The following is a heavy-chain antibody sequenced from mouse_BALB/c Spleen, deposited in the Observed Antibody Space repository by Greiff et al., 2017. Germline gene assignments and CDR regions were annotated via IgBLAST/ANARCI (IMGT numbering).Heavy chain of an antibody. CDR2: INPGSGGT. V-gene: IGHV1-54*01. Sequence: VQLQQSGAELVRPGTSVKVSCKASGYAFTNYLIEWVKQRPGQGLEWIGVINPGSGGTNYNEKFKGKATLTADKSSSTAYMQLSSLTSDDSAVYFCARTTGYAMDYWGQGTSVTVSS. D-gene: IGHD2-13*01. J-gene: IGHJ4*01. CDR1: GYAFTNYL. CDR3: ARTTGYAMDY.